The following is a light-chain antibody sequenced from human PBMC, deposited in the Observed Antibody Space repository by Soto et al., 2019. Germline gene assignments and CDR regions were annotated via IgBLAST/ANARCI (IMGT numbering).Light chain of an antibody. V-gene: IGLV2-14*01. CDR1: SSDVGGYDY. CDR2: EVS. CDR3: SSYSISTAYL. J-gene: IGLJ1*01. Sequence: QSVLTQPASVSGSPGQSITISCTGTSSDVGGYDYVSWYQLHPGKAPKLTVFEVSNRPSGVSYRFSGSKSGNTASLTISGLQAEDEADYFCSSYSISTAYLFGTGTKVTVL.